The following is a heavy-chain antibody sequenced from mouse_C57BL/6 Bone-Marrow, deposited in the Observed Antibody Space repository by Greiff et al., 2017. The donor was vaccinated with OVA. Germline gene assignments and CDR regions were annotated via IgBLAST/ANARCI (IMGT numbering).Heavy chain of an antibody. CDR3: ARGYYGSARFAY. D-gene: IGHD2-2*01. J-gene: IGHJ3*01. Sequence: EVQGVESGGGLVKPGGSLKLSCAASGFTFSDYGMHWVRQAPEKGLEWVAYISSGSSTIYYADTVKGRFTISRDNAKNTLFLQMTSLRSEDTAMYYCARGYYGSARFAYWGQGTLVTVSA. CDR1: GFTFSDYG. V-gene: IGHV5-17*01. CDR2: ISSGSSTI.